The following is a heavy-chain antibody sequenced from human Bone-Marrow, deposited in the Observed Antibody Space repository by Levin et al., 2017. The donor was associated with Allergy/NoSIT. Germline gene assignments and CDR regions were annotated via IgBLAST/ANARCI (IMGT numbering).Heavy chain of an antibody. V-gene: IGHV1-8*01. CDR3: ARGPDYGDYAAGDWYFDL. D-gene: IGHD4-17*01. CDR2: MNPNSGNT. J-gene: IGHJ2*01. CDR1: GYTFTSYD. Sequence: ASVKVSCKASGYTFTSYDINWVRQATGQGLEWMGWMNPNSGNTGYAQKFQGRVTMTRNTSISTAYMELSSLRSEDTAVYYCARGPDYGDYAAGDWYFDLWGRGTLVTVSS.